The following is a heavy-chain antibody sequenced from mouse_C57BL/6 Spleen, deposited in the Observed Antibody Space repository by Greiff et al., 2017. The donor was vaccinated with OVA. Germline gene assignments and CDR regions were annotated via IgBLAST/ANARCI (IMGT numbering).Heavy chain of an antibody. Sequence: EVNVVESGGGLVKPGGSLKLSCAASGFTFSDYGMHWVRQAPEKGLEWVAYISSGSSTIYYADTVKGRFTISRDNAKNTLFLQMTSLRSEDTAMYYCARPDDYDWFAYWGQGTLVTVSA. CDR1: GFTFSDYG. J-gene: IGHJ3*01. CDR2: ISSGSSTI. V-gene: IGHV5-17*01. CDR3: ARPDDYDWFAY. D-gene: IGHD2-4*01.